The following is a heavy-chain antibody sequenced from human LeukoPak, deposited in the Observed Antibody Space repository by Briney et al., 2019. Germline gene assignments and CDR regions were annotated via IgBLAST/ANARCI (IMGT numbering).Heavy chain of an antibody. CDR2: ISSSGSTI. J-gene: IGHJ4*02. V-gene: IGHV3-48*03. Sequence: PGGSLRLSCAASGFTFSSYEMNWVRQAPGKGLEWVSYISSSGSTIYYADSVKGRFTISRDNAKNSLYLQMNSLRAEDTALYYCAKEGPEGPFDYWGQGTLVTVSS. CDR1: GFTFSSYE. CDR3: AKEGPEGPFDY.